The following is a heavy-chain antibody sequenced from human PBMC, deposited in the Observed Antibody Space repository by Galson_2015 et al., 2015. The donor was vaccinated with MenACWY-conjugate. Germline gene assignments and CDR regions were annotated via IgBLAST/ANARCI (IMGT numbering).Heavy chain of an antibody. V-gene: IGHV3-48*02. J-gene: IGHJ3*01. Sequence: SLRLSCAASGFSISNFGMNWVRQAPGKGLEWVSYISPTSGNIYYADPVKGRFTISRDNAKNSLYLQMNSLRDEDSAVYYCARRDARLAKLVGACDLWVQGTKVTVSS. CDR2: ISPTSGNI. D-gene: IGHD3-16*01. CDR1: GFSISNFG. CDR3: ARRDARLAKLVGACDL.